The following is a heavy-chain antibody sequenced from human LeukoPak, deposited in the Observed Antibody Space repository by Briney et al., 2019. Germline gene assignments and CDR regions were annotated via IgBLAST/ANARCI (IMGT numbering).Heavy chain of an antibody. CDR1: GYSFTSYW. Sequence: GESLKISCKGSGYSFTSYWIGWVRQMPGKGLEWRGIIYPGDSDTRYSPSFQGQVTISADKSISTAYLQWSSLKASDTAMYYCARRQAIAARQGAWFDLWGQGTLVTVSS. J-gene: IGHJ5*02. CDR3: ARRQAIAARQGAWFDL. V-gene: IGHV5-51*01. D-gene: IGHD6-6*01. CDR2: IYPGDSDT.